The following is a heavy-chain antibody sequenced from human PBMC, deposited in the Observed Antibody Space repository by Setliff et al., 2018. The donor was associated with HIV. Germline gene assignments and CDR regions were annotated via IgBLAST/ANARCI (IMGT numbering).Heavy chain of an antibody. J-gene: IGHJ5*02. D-gene: IGHD3-3*01. CDR3: ARGITVSDVVTTKWLDT. V-gene: IGHV4-59*01. CDR2: ISYSGST. Sequence: PSETLSLTCTVSDGSMKSYDWNWIRQSPGKGLEWIGHISYSGSTNYNPSLKSRVTISKDTPKDQFSLKLTSVTAADTAVYFCARGITVSDVVTTKWLDTWGQGTLVTVSS. CDR1: DGSMKSYD.